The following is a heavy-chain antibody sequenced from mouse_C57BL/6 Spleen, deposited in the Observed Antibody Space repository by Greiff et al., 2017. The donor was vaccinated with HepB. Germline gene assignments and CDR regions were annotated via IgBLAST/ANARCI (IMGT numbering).Heavy chain of an antibody. Sequence: EVKVEESGPGLVKPSQSLSLTCSVTGYSITSGYYWNWIRQFPGNKLEWMGYISYDGSNNYNPSLKNRISITRDTSKNQFFLKLNSVTTEDTATYYCARITTVAGYFDYWGQGTTLTVSS. CDR1: GYSITSGYY. D-gene: IGHD1-1*01. CDR2: ISYDGSN. CDR3: ARITTVAGYFDY. J-gene: IGHJ2*01. V-gene: IGHV3-6*01.